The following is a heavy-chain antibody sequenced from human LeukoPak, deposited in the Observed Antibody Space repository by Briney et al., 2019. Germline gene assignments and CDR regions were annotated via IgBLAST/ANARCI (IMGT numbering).Heavy chain of an antibody. CDR1: GGSVSSGSYY. J-gene: IGHJ3*02. CDR2: IYYSGST. Sequence: KPSETLSLTCTVSGGSVSSGSYYWSWIRQPPGKGLEWIGYIYYSGSTNYNPSLKSRVTISVDTSKNQFSLKLSSVTAADTAVYYCARVLDSSDDAFDIWGQGTMVTVSS. CDR3: ARVLDSSDDAFDI. V-gene: IGHV4-61*01. D-gene: IGHD3-22*01.